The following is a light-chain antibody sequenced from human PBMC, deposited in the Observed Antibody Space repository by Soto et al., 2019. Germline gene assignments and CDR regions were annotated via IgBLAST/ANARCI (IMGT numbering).Light chain of an antibody. V-gene: IGKV1-5*01. CDR3: QQYNTYWT. CDR1: QNVNNW. CDR2: DAS. J-gene: IGKJ1*01. Sequence: DIQMTQFPSALSASVGDRVTIACRASQNVNNWLAWYQHKPGKAPQLLIYDASVLETGVPSRFSGSVSGTEFTLAISGLQSDDFATYSCQQYNTYWTFGPGTKVDIK.